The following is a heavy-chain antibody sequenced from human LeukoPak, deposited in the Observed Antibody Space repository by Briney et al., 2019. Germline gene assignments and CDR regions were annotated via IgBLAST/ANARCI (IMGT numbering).Heavy chain of an antibody. V-gene: IGHV1-2*02. Sequence: GASVKVSCKASGYTFTGYYMHWVRQAPGQGLEWMGWINPNSGGTNYAQKFQGRVTMTRDTSISTAYMELSRLRSDDTAVYYCAREGQRAGYYYRYYMDVWGKGTTVTVSS. J-gene: IGHJ6*03. CDR2: INPNSGGT. CDR3: AREGQRAGYYYRYYMDV. CDR1: GYTFTGYY.